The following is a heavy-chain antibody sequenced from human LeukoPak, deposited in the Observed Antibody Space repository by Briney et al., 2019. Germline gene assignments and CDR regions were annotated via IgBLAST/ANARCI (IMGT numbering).Heavy chain of an antibody. CDR3: ASYISSWQMNFDY. CDR2: INHSGST. D-gene: IGHD6-13*01. CDR1: GFTVNNAW. J-gene: IGHJ4*02. V-gene: IGHV4-34*01. Sequence: GSLRLSCAASGFTVNNAWMSWVRQAPGKGLEWVGEINHSGSTNYNPSLKSRVTISVDTSKNQFSLKLSSVTAADTAVYYCASYISSWQMNFDYWGQGTLVTVSS.